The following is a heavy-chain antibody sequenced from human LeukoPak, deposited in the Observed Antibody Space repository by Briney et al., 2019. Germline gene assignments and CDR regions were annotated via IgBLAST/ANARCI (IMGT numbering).Heavy chain of an antibody. CDR3: ARDKYGSGSGYFDP. CDR2: IYYSGST. D-gene: IGHD3-10*01. V-gene: IGHV4-59*12. J-gene: IGHJ2*01. Sequence: NSSETLSLTCTVSGGSISSYYWSWIRQPPGKGLEWIGYIYYSGSTYYNPSLKSRVTISVDTSKNQFSLKLSSVTAADTAVYYCARDKYGSGSGYFDPWGRGTLVTVSS. CDR1: GGSISSYY.